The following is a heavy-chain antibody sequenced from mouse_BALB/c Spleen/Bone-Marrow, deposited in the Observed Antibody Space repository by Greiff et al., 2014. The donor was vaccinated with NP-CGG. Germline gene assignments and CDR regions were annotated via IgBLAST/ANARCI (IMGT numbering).Heavy chain of an antibody. CDR3: ARWGGTPYFDY. CDR1: GYTLTSYL. CDR2: ITPYNDDT. D-gene: IGHD4-1*01. J-gene: IGHJ2*01. Sequence: VQLKHSGPELVKPGASVKMSCKASGYTLTSYLIHWVKQKPGQGLEWIGYITPYNDDTKYNEKFKGKATLTSDKSSSTAYMELSSLTSEDSAVYYCARWGGTPYFDYWGQGTTLTVSS. V-gene: IGHV1-14*01.